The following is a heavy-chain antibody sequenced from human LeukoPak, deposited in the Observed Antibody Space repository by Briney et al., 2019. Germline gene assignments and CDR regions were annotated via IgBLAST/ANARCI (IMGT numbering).Heavy chain of an antibody. Sequence: LETLSLTCNVSGGSLSSHYCSWIRQAPGKGLEWIGFIFSGGSTNYNPSLKSRVSISMDTSQNQFSLKLTSVTAADTAVYYCARGRGPLRVEFGDWGQGALVTVSS. CDR2: IFSGGST. V-gene: IGHV4-4*09. CDR1: GGSLSSHY. J-gene: IGHJ4*02. D-gene: IGHD3-16*01. CDR3: ARGRGPLRVEFGD.